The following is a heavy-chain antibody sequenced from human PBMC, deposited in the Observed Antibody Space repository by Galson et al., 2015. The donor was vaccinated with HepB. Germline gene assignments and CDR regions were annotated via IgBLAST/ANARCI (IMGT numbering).Heavy chain of an antibody. V-gene: IGHV3-66*01. Sequence: SLRLSCAVSGFSVSGKFMSWVRQAQGKGLEWVSVIYVNNSTYYGDSAVGRFTISRDNSKNTLYLQMNSLRAEDTAVYYCARGGEGYYDSRGSCDECAFDVWGQGTMVTVST. CDR3: ARGGEGYYDSRGSCDECAFDV. CDR2: IYVNNST. D-gene: IGHD3-22*01. J-gene: IGHJ3*01. CDR1: GFSVSGKF.